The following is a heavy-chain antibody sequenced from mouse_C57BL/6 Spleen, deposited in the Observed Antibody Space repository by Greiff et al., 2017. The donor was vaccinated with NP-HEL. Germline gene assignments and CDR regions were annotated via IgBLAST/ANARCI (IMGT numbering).Heavy chain of an antibody. Sequence: VKLQESGAELVKPGASVKISCKASGYAFSSYWMNWVKQRPGQGLEWIGQIYPGDGDTNYNGKFKGKATLTADKSSSTAYMQLSSLTSEDSAVDFCARETGTGLPFAYWGQGTLVTVSA. D-gene: IGHD4-1*01. CDR2: IYPGDGDT. CDR3: ARETGTGLPFAY. CDR1: GYAFSSYW. J-gene: IGHJ3*01. V-gene: IGHV1-80*01.